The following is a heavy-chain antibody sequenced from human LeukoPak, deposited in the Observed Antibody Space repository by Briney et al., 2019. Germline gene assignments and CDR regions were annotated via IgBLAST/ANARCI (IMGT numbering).Heavy chain of an antibody. D-gene: IGHD3-22*01. CDR2: ISSSSSTI. V-gene: IGHV3-48*04. Sequence: GGSLRLSCAASGFTFSSYSMNWVRQAPGKGLEWVSYISSSSSTIYYADSVKGRFTISRDDAKNPLYLQMNSLRAEDTAVYYCARSYYDGSGYYPYYFDYWGQGTLVTVSS. CDR3: ARSYYDGSGYYPYYFDY. CDR1: GFTFSSYS. J-gene: IGHJ4*02.